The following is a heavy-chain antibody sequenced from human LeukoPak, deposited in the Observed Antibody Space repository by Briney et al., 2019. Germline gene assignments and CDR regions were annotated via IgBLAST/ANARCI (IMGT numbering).Heavy chain of an antibody. V-gene: IGHV5-51*01. Sequence: GESLQISCQGSGYSFTSYWIGWVRQMPGKGLEWMGIIYPGDSDTRYSPSFQGQVTISADKSITTAYLQWSSLKASDTAMYYCARPSSGYRDAFDIWGQGTMVTVSS. CDR3: ARPSSGYRDAFDI. J-gene: IGHJ3*02. CDR2: IYPGDSDT. D-gene: IGHD3-22*01. CDR1: GYSFTSYW.